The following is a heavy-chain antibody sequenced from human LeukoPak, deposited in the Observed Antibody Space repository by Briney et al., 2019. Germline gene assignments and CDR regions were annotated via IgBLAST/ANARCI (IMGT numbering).Heavy chain of an antibody. CDR3: ARLNEYCSGGSCYSYDF. Sequence: ASETLSLTCTVSGGPITSDYWSWLRQPPGKGLEWIGYIYYTGSTNYNPSLKSRVTISVETSNNQFSLKLSSATAADTAVYYCARLNEYCSGGSCYSYDFWGQGTLVTVSS. D-gene: IGHD2-15*01. CDR1: GGPITSDY. CDR2: IYYTGST. J-gene: IGHJ4*02. V-gene: IGHV4-59*01.